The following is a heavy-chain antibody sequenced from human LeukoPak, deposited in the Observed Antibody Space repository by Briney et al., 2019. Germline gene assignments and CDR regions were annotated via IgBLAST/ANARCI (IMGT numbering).Heavy chain of an antibody. CDR1: GGSISGHY. J-gene: IGHJ2*01. CDR2: IHYSGRP. D-gene: IGHD1-14*01. V-gene: IGHV4-59*11. Sequence: PSETLSLTCTVSGGSISGHYWTWIRQPPGKGLEWIGQIHYSGRPDYNPSLKSRVTISVDTSKNQFSLKLSSVTAADTAVYYCARDGPHRPYWYFDLWGRGTLVTVSS. CDR3: ARDGPHRPYWYFDL.